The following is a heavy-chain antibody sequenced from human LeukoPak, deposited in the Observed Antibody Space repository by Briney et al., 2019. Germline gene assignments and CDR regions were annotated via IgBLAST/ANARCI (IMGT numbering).Heavy chain of an antibody. CDR1: GFNFSNYW. J-gene: IGHJ4*02. Sequence: GGSLRLSCAASGFNFSNYWMHWVRQAPGKGLVWVSHINTDGSSATYGDPAKGRFTVSRDNAKNSLYLHMNSLRGEDTAAYYCARDGLGVADLDYWGQGTLVTVSS. CDR2: INTDGSSA. CDR3: ARDGLGVADLDY. D-gene: IGHD2-15*01. V-gene: IGHV3-74*01.